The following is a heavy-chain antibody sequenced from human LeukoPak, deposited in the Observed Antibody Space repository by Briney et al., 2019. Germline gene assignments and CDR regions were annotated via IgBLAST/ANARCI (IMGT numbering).Heavy chain of an antibody. D-gene: IGHD3-10*01. CDR2: IVVGSGNT. Sequence: SVKVSCKASGFTFTSSVVQWVRQARGQRLEWIGWIVVGSGNTNYAQKFQERVTITRDMSTSTAYMELSSLRFEDTAVYYCAADRAGSYLRFVYWGQGTLVTVSS. V-gene: IGHV1-58*01. J-gene: IGHJ4*02. CDR3: AADRAGSYLRFVY. CDR1: GFTFTSSV.